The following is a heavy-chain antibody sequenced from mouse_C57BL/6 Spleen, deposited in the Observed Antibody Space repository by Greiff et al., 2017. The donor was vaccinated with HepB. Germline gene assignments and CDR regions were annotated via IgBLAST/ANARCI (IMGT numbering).Heavy chain of an antibody. J-gene: IGHJ2*01. CDR2: IDPNSGGT. CDR1: GYTFTSYW. CDR3: AREIQLRLRAYYFDY. D-gene: IGHD3-2*02. V-gene: IGHV1-72*01. Sequence: QVQLQQPGAELVKPGASVKLSCKASGYTFTSYWMHWVKQRPGRGLEWIGRIDPNSGGTKYNEKFKRKATLTVDKPSSTAYMQLSSLTSEYSAVYYCAREIQLRLRAYYFDYWGQGTTLTVSS.